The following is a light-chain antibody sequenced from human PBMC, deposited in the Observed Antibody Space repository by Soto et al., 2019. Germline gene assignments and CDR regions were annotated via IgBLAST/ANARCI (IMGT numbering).Light chain of an antibody. Sequence: QSALTQPPSASGSPGQSVTISCTGTSSDVGAYKYVSWYQQYPGKAPKLMIYEVTKRPSGVPDRFSGSKSGNTASLTVSGLQAEDEADYYCSSYVGNSSWVFGGGTQLTVL. V-gene: IGLV2-8*01. CDR2: EVT. CDR3: SSYVGNSSWV. CDR1: SSDVGAYKY. J-gene: IGLJ3*02.